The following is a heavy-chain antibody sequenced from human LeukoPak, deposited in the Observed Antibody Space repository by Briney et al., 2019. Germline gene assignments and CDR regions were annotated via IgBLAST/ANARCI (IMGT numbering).Heavy chain of an antibody. Sequence: GGSLRLSCATSGFSVSDNYMTWVRQAPGKGLEWVSVIYRGGSTYYADSVKGRFTISRDNSKNMAYLQMNSLRVEDTAVYYCARGGAYGSGNHYRGGAFDIWGQGTMVTVSS. J-gene: IGHJ3*02. V-gene: IGHV3-53*01. CDR2: IYRGGST. CDR1: GFSVSDNY. D-gene: IGHD3-10*01. CDR3: ARGGAYGSGNHYRGGAFDI.